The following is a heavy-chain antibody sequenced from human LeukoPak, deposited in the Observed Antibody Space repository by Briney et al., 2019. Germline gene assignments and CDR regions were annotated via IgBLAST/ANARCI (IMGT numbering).Heavy chain of an antibody. V-gene: IGHV5-51*01. D-gene: IGHD3-22*01. CDR2: IYPGDSDT. CDR1: GYSFTSSW. J-gene: IGHJ3*02. CDR3: ARGVYDSSGYSDAFDI. Sequence: GEPLKISCKGSGYSFTSSWIGWLRQMPGKRLEWMRIIYPGDSDTRYSPSFQGQVTISADKSISTAYLQWSSLKASDTAMYYCARGVYDSSGYSDAFDIWGQGTMVTVSS.